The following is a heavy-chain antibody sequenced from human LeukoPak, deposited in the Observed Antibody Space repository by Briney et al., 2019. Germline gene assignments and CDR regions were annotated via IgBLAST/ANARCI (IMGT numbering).Heavy chain of an antibody. J-gene: IGHJ4*02. CDR3: AKDSNYYDSSGYPYFDY. CDR2: INHSGST. D-gene: IGHD3-22*01. V-gene: IGHV4-34*01. Sequence: PSETLSLTCAVYGGSFSGYYWSWIRQPPGKGLEWIGEINHSGSTNYNPSLKSRVTISVDTSKNQFSLKLSSVTAADTAVYYCAKDSNYYDSSGYPYFDYWGQGTLVTASS. CDR1: GGSFSGYY.